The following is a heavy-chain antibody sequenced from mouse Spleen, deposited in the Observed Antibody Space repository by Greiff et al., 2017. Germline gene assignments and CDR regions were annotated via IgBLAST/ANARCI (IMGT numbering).Heavy chain of an antibody. CDR2: IYPYNGGT. Sequence: SGPELVKPGASVKISCKASGYTFTDYNMHWVKQSHGKSLEWIGYIYPYNGGTGYNQKFKSKATLTVDNSSSTAYMELLSLTSEDSAVYYCAKEGYYYGSSYWYFDVWGAGTTVTVSS. V-gene: IGHV1S29*02. CDR3: AKEGYYYGSSYWYFDV. J-gene: IGHJ1*01. D-gene: IGHD1-1*01. CDR1: GYTFTDYN.